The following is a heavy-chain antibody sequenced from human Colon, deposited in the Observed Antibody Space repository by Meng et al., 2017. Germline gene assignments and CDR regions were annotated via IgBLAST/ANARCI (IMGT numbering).Heavy chain of an antibody. Sequence: QVLLQEAGPGLVKPSQTLSLTCTFSCGSISSGGYYWSWIRQHPGKGLEWIGYIYYSGSTYYNPSLKSRVTISVDTSKNQFSLKLSSVTAADTAVYYCARAFVTMVRGVIIVDWFDPWGQGTLVTVSS. J-gene: IGHJ5*02. V-gene: IGHV4-31*03. CDR3: ARAFVTMVRGVIIVDWFDP. D-gene: IGHD3-10*01. CDR1: CGSISSGGYY. CDR2: IYYSGST.